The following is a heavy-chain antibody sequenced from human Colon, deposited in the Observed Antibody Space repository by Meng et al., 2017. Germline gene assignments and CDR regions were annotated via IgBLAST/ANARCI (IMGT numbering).Heavy chain of an antibody. V-gene: IGHV3-11*04. CDR1: GGSISSGGYS. J-gene: IGHJ5*02. Sequence: QLQESGEGLVKPSQTRSLTCAVSGGSISSGGYSWSWIRQAPGKGLEWVSLSSITTTNVYYADSVKGRFTVSRDNTKNSLYLQMNSLRAEDTAVYYCARAHKSAYGFDLWGQGTLVTVSS. CDR2: SSITTTNV. D-gene: IGHD3-16*01. CDR3: ARAHKSAYGFDL.